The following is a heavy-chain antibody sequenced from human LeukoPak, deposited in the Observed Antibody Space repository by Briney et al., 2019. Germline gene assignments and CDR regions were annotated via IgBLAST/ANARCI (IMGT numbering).Heavy chain of an antibody. J-gene: IGHJ4*02. CDR2: ISYDGSNK. V-gene: IGHV3-30*18. Sequence: QPGRSLRLSCAASGFTFSSYGMHWVRQAPGKGLEWVAFISYDGSNKYYADSVKGRFTISGDNSKNTLYLQMNSLRAEDTAVYYCAKDLSSSWFFDYWGQGTLVTVSS. CDR1: GFTFSSYG. CDR3: AKDLSSSWFFDY. D-gene: IGHD6-13*01.